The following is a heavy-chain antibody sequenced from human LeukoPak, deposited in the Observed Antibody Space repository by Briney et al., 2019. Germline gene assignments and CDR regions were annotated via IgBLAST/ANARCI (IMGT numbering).Heavy chain of an antibody. J-gene: IGHJ3*02. D-gene: IGHD6-19*01. CDR1: GFTFSSYA. V-gene: IGHV3-23*01. CDR3: AKDRRYSSGWPNDAFDI. Sequence: GGSLRLSCAASGFTFSSYAMSWVRQAPGKGLEWVSAISGSGGSTYYADSVKGRFTISRDNSKNTLYLQMNSLRAEDTAVYYCAKDRRYSSGWPNDAFDIWGQGTMVTVSS. CDR2: ISGSGGST.